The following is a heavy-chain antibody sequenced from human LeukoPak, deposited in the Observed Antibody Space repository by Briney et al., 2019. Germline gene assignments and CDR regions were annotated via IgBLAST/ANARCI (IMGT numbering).Heavy chain of an antibody. Sequence: PSETLSLTCTVSGGSISSYYWSWIRQPAGKGLEWIGRIYTSGSTNYNPSLKSRVTMSVDTSKNQFSLKLSSVTAADTAVYYCARNLWVYYDSSGAADYWGQGTLVTVSS. CDR2: IYTSGST. CDR1: GGSISSYY. CDR3: ARNLWVYYDSSGAADY. J-gene: IGHJ4*02. V-gene: IGHV4-4*07. D-gene: IGHD3-22*01.